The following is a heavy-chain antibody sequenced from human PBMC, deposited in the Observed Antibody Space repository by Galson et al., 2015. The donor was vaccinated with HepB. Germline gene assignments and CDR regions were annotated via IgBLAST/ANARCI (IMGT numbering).Heavy chain of an antibody. J-gene: IGHJ4*02. V-gene: IGHV6-1*01. D-gene: IGHD6-13*01. CDR1: GDSVSTDSTT. CDR3: ARGSLVRDYFDS. CDR2: TYYKSKWDH. Sequence: CAISGDSVSTDSTTWNWIRQSPSGGLEWLGRTYYKSKWDHDYALSVKNRITINPDTSKNQFSLQLNSVAPDDTAVYYCARGSLVRDYFDSWGQGTLATVSS.